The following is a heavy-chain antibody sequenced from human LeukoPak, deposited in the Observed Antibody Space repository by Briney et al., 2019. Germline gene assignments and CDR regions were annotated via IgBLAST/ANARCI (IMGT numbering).Heavy chain of an antibody. D-gene: IGHD6-19*01. J-gene: IGHJ1*01. CDR3: AKGSSGWSEYFQH. CDR1: GFTFSTYG. Sequence: PGGTLRLSCAASGFTFSTYGMSWVRQAPGKGLEWVSAISGGGGSTYYADSVKGRFTISGDNSKNTLYLQMNSLRAEDTAVYYCAKGSSGWSEYFQHWGQGTLVTVSS. CDR2: ISGGGGST. V-gene: IGHV3-23*01.